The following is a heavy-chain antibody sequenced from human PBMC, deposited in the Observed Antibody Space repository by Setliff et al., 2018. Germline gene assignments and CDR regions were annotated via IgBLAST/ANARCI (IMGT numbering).Heavy chain of an antibody. CDR3: ARDQWVRSPPLYFSYSMDV. CDR1: GASLRSGSNY. D-gene: IGHD5-12*01. V-gene: IGHV4-61*02. Sequence: KTSETLSLTCTVSGASLRSGSNYWGWFRQPAGKGLEWIGLIQSTGNTNYNPSLQSRVTISIDTSKNQFSLKLTSMTAADTAVYYCARDQWVRSPPLYFSYSMDVWGLGTTVTVSS. CDR2: IQSTGNT. J-gene: IGHJ6*02.